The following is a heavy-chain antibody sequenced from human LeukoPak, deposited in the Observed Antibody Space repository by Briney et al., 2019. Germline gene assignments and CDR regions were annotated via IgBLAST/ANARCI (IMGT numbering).Heavy chain of an antibody. Sequence: SETLSLTCAVYGGSFGGYYWSWIRQPPGKGLEWIGEINHSGSTNYNPSLKSRVTISVDTSRNQFSLKLSSVTAADTAVYYCARLVPPVDVWGKGTTVTISS. J-gene: IGHJ6*04. CDR3: ARLVPPVDV. D-gene: IGHD3-10*02. V-gene: IGHV4-34*01. CDR2: INHSGST. CDR1: GGSFGGYY.